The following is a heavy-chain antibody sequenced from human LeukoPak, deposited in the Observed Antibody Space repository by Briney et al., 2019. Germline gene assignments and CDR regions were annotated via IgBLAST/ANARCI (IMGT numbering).Heavy chain of an antibody. CDR2: ISHDGSNK. CDR3: AELGITMIGGV. V-gene: IGHV3-30*18. D-gene: IGHD3-10*02. Sequence: PRRSLRLSCAAPGFTFSSYGMDWVRQAPGKGLEWVAVISHDGSNKYYADSVKGRFTISRDNAKNSLYLQMNSLRAEDTAVYYCAELGITMIGGVWGKGTTVTISS. J-gene: IGHJ6*04. CDR1: GFTFSSYG.